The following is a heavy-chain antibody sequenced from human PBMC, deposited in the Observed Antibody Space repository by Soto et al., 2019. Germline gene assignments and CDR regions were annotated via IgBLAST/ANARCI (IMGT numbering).Heavy chain of an antibody. CDR3: APSPGYCSSTSCYGEIDY. CDR2: ISCGGSTI. CDR1: GFTLSNYW. V-gene: IGHV3-11*01. D-gene: IGHD2-2*01. J-gene: IGHJ4*02. Sequence: PGGSLRLSCAASGFTLSNYWMSWVRQAPGKGLEWVSYISCGGSTIYYADSVKGRFTISRDNAKNSLYLQMNSLRAEDTAVYYCAPSPGYCSSTSCYGEIDYWGQGTLVTVSS.